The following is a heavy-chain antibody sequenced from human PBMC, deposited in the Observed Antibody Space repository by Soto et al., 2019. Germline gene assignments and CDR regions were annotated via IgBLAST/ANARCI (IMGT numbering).Heavy chain of an antibody. Sequence: ASVKVSCKASGYTFTSYGISWVRQAPGQGLEWMGWISAYNGNTNYAQKLQGRATMTTDTSTSTAYMELRSLRSDDTAVYYCARVVVVPAAMVAGYFQHWGQGTLVTVSS. V-gene: IGHV1-18*01. D-gene: IGHD2-2*01. CDR1: GYTFTSYG. CDR3: ARVVVVPAAMVAGYFQH. CDR2: ISAYNGNT. J-gene: IGHJ1*01.